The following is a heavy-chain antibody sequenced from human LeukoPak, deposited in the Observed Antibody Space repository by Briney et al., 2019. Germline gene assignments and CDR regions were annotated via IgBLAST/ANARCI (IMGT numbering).Heavy chain of an antibody. CDR2: IYYSGST. J-gene: IGHJ2*01. V-gene: IGHV4-59*01. CDR1: GGSISSYY. Sequence: SETLSLTCTVPGGSISSYYWSWIRQPPGKGLEWIGYIYYSGSTNYNPSLKSRVTISVDTSKNQFSLKLSSVTAAVTAVYYCARGPREDIVVVVAAGHWYFDLWGRGTLVTVSS. D-gene: IGHD2-15*01. CDR3: ARGPREDIVVVVAAGHWYFDL.